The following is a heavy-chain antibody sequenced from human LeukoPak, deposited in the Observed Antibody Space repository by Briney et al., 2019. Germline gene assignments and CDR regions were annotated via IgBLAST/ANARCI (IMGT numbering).Heavy chain of an antibody. CDR3: ARGLNQYYFDS. D-gene: IGHD1-14*01. V-gene: IGHV4-4*07. Sequence: PSETLSLTCNVSGGSLSNSYWNWIRQPAGKGLEWIGRSHTSGSTCYIPSLKRRVTMSLDTSNNRFSLKLTSVTAADTALYYCARGLNQYYFDSWGQGILVTVSS. J-gene: IGHJ4*02. CDR2: SHTSGST. CDR1: GGSLSNSY.